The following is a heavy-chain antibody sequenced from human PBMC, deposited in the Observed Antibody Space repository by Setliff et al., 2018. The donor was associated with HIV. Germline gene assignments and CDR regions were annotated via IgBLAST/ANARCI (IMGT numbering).Heavy chain of an antibody. Sequence: SETLSLTCGVSGYFISSGYYWAWIRQSPGKGLEWIGTIYHSGSTYYNPSLKSRVTISVDTSKNQFSLKLSSVTAADTAVYYCARVAGYSGSSALDYWGQGTLVTVSS. J-gene: IGHJ4*02. V-gene: IGHV4-38-2*01. CDR1: GYFISSGYY. D-gene: IGHD5-12*01. CDR3: ARVAGYSGSSALDY. CDR2: IYHSGST.